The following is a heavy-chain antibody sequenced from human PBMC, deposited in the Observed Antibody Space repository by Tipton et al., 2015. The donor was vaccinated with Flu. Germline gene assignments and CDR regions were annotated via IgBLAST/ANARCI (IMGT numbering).Heavy chain of an antibody. CDR3: ARTNAFDI. Sequence: SLRLSCVASGFSISSHWMSWVRQAPGKGLEWVANINHEGSEKNYMDSVKGRFTISRDNARDSLDLQMNSLTAEDTAVYYCARTNAFDIWGQGTLVSVSS. CDR1: GFSISSHW. V-gene: IGHV3-7*03. CDR2: INHEGSEK. J-gene: IGHJ3*02.